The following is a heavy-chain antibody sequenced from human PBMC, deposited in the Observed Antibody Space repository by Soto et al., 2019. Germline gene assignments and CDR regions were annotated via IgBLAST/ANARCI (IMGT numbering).Heavy chain of an antibody. V-gene: IGHV3-23*01. CDR3: AKGRGYYDSSGSPAPSVGY. Sequence: GGSLRLSCAASGFTFSSYAMSWVRQAPGKGLEWVSAISGSGGSTYYADSVKGRFTISRDNSKNTPYLQMNSLRAEDTAVYYCAKGRGYYDSSGSPAPSVGYWGQGTLVTVSS. CDR1: GFTFSSYA. J-gene: IGHJ4*02. CDR2: ISGSGGST. D-gene: IGHD3-22*01.